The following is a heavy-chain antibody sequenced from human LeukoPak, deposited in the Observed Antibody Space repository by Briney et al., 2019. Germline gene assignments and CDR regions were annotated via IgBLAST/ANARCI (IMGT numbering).Heavy chain of an antibody. J-gene: IGHJ4*02. V-gene: IGHV3-48*01. CDR3: ASTFYYSSGWYDYFDY. Sequence: AGGSLRLSCAASGFTFSSYSMNWVRQAPGKGLEWVSYISSSSSTIYYADSVKGRFTISRDNAKNSLYLQMNSLRAEDTAVYYCASTFYYSSGWYDYFDYWGQGTLVTVSS. CDR1: GFTFSSYS. D-gene: IGHD6-19*01. CDR2: ISSSSSTI.